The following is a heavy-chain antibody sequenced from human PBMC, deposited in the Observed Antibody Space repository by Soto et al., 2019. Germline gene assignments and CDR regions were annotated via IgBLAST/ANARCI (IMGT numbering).Heavy chain of an antibody. CDR3: ARTTAVPNTPRSRYFFDY. Sequence: PSESMALACSVSRGSVSDKNYYWSWIRQPPGKRLEWIGYVYYSGTTNYNPSLKSRVTISVDLSKNRFSLRLSSVTTADTALYYCARTTAVPNTPRSRYFFDYWGQGTLVTVSS. D-gene: IGHD4-17*01. V-gene: IGHV4-61*01. J-gene: IGHJ4*02. CDR2: VYYSGTT. CDR1: RGSVSDKNYY.